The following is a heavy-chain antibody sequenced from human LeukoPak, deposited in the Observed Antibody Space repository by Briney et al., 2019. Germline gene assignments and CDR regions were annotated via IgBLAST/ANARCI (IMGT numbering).Heavy chain of an antibody. Sequence: SEILSLTCAVYGGSFSGYYWSWIRQPPGKGLEWIGEINHSGSTNYNPSLKSRVTISVDTSKNQFSLKLSSVTAADTAVYYCARDRITMVRGRNWFDPWGQGTLVTVSS. CDR3: ARDRITMVRGRNWFDP. CDR1: GGSFSGYY. V-gene: IGHV4-34*01. CDR2: INHSGST. D-gene: IGHD3-10*01. J-gene: IGHJ5*02.